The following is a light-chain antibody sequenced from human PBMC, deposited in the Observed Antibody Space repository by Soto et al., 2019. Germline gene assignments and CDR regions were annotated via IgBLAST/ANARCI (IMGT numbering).Light chain of an antibody. V-gene: IGKV2-28*01. Sequence: DIMMTQSPLSLPVTPGEPASISCRSSQSLLHSNGYSYVDWYLQNPGQSPQLLIYLASNRASGVPDRCSGSGSGTDFTLKISRVEAEDVGVYYCMQALQTWTFGQGTKGEIK. J-gene: IGKJ1*01. CDR1: QSLLHSNGYSY. CDR2: LAS. CDR3: MQALQTWT.